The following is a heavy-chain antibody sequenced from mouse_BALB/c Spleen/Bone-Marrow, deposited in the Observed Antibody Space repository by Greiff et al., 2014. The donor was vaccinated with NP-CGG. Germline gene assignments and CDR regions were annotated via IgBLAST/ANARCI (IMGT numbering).Heavy chain of an antibody. CDR3: ARRTTTVVATDY. D-gene: IGHD1-1*01. V-gene: IGHV1S81*02. CDR2: INPSNGLT. J-gene: IGHJ2*01. CDR1: GYTFTSYW. Sequence: VQLQQSGAELVKPGASVKLSCKASGYTFTSYWMHWVKQRPGQGLEWIGEINPSNGLTNYNEKFKSKATLTVDKSSSTAYMQLSSLTSEDSAVYYCARRTTTVVATDYWGQGTTLTVSS.